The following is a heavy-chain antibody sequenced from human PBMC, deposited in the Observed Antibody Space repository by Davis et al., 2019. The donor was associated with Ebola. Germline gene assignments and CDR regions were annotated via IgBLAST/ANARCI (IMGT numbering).Heavy chain of an antibody. CDR2: IGTAGDT. CDR1: GFSFSTYD. Sequence: GGSLRLSCAASGFSFSTYDMHWVRQATGKGLEWVSAIGTAGDTYYPGSVKGRFTISRDNSRNTVYLQMNSLRPEDTAVYYCAKDRHPLANNKIYYFDYWGPGTLVTVSS. CDR3: AKDRHPLANNKIYYFDY. D-gene: IGHD2-15*01. J-gene: IGHJ4*01. V-gene: IGHV3-13*01.